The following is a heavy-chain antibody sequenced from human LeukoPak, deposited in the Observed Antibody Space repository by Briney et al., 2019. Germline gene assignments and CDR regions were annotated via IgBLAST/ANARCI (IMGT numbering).Heavy chain of an antibody. CDR3: ARSGGSYDY. Sequence: PGGSLRLSLATSGFTFSSYSMNRVRQAPGEGLEWVSSISSSGSYIYYADSVKGRFTISRDSAKNSLYLQMNSLRAEDTAVYYCARSGGSYDYWGQGTLVTVSS. D-gene: IGHD1-26*01. CDR1: GFTFSSYS. V-gene: IGHV3-21*01. CDR2: ISSSGSYI. J-gene: IGHJ4*02.